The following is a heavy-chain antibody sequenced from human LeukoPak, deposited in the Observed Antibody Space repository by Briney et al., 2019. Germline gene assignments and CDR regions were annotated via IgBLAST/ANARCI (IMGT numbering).Heavy chain of an antibody. V-gene: IGHV3-48*01. Sequence: GGSLRLSCAASGFTFSSYWMSWVRQAPGKGLEWISYISSRNSTLHYADSVKGRFTISRDNAKNSLYLQMDSLRAEDTAVYYCAREIDYSYYWYFDLWGRGTLVSVSS. CDR2: ISSRNSTL. CDR3: AREIDYSYYWYFDL. J-gene: IGHJ2*01. CDR1: GFTFSSYW. D-gene: IGHD4-11*01.